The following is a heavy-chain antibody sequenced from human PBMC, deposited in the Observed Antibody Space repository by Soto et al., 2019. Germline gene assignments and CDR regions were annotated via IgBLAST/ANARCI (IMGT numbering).Heavy chain of an antibody. D-gene: IGHD1-26*01. V-gene: IGHV3-72*01. CDR1: GFTFSAHY. CDR3: ARVSLVGPSGGRYFDY. Sequence: EVQLVESGGGLVQPGGSLRLSCAASGFTFSAHYMDWVRQAQGKGREWVGRIKNKANSYTTEYAASVEGRFTISREDSQNSLYLQMNSLKTEDTAVYYCARVSLVGPSGGRYFDYWGQGSQVAVSS. CDR2: IKNKANSYTT. J-gene: IGHJ4*02.